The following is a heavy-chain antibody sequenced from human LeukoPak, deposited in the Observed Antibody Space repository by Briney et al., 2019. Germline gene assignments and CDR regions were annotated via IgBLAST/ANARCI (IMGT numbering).Heavy chain of an antibody. D-gene: IGHD6-19*01. J-gene: IGHJ6*02. V-gene: IGHV3-66*01. CDR2: IYSGGTT. CDR3: ARSRSLIAVAMDV. CDR1: GFTVSSNY. Sequence: PGRSLRLSCAASGFTVSSNYMNWVRQAPGKGLEWVSVIYSGGTTDYADSVRGRFTISTDNSKNTLYLQMNSLRAEDTAVYHCARSRSLIAVAMDVWGQGTTVTVSS.